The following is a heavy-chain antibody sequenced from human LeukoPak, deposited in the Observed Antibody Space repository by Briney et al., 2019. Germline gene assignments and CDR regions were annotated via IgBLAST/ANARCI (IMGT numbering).Heavy chain of an antibody. Sequence: SGESLKISCKGSGYSFTSYWISWVRQMPGKGLEWRGRIDPSDSYTNYSPSFQGHVTISADKSISTAYLQWSSLKASDTAMYYCARLSYSDATNYYYYGMDVWGQGTTVTVSS. CDR3: ARLSYSDATNYYYYGMDV. CDR1: GYSFTSYW. J-gene: IGHJ6*02. V-gene: IGHV5-10-1*01. CDR2: IDPSDSYT. D-gene: IGHD2-21*01.